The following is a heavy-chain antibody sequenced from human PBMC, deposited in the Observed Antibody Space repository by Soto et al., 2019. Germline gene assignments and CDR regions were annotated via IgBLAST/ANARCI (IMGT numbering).Heavy chain of an antibody. Sequence: EVQLVESGGGLVQPGGSLRLSCAASGFTFSYYSMNWFRQAPGKGLEWVSYISSSSTSIYYADSVRGRFTMSRDNAKNSLYLQMNSLRAEDTAVYYCARDRCSTTSCDSHAFDIWGQGTMVTVSS. CDR1: GFTFSYYS. CDR2: ISSSSTSI. J-gene: IGHJ3*02. CDR3: ARDRCSTTSCDSHAFDI. D-gene: IGHD2-2*01. V-gene: IGHV3-48*01.